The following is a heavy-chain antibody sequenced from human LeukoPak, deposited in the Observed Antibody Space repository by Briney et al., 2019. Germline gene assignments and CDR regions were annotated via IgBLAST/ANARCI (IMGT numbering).Heavy chain of an antibody. D-gene: IGHD6-6*01. Sequence: GGSLRLSCAASGFTLSTYSMNWGSQAAGKGMGWVLYISSSGNTIYYADSVKGRFTISRDNAKNSSFLQMNSLRAEDTAVYYCARRRDFDYWGQGTLVSVSS. V-gene: IGHV3-48*04. CDR3: ARRRDFDY. J-gene: IGHJ4*02. CDR2: ISSSGNTI. CDR1: GFTLSTYS.